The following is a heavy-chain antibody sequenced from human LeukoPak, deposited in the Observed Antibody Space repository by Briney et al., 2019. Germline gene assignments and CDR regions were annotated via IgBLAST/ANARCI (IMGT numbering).Heavy chain of an antibody. CDR3: AREGQCSSTSCYGTNFSLDY. CDR1: GGSISSYF. J-gene: IGHJ4*02. V-gene: IGHV4-4*07. Sequence: SETLSLTCTVSGGSISSYFWSWIRQPAGKGLEWIGRIYTSGSTNYNPSLKSRVTMSVDTAKNQFSLKLSSVTAADTAVYYCAREGQCSSTSCYGTNFSLDYWGQGTLVTVSS. D-gene: IGHD2-2*01. CDR2: IYTSGST.